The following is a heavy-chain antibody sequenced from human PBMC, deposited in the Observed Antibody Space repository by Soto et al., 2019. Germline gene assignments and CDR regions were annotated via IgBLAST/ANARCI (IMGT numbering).Heavy chain of an antibody. CDR2: IKSKTDGGTT. CDR3: TTLGHYYDTSPLDV. V-gene: IGHV3-15*07. J-gene: IGHJ6*02. D-gene: IGHD3-22*01. Sequence: SLRLSCAASGFTFSNHAMNWVRQAPGKGLEWVGRIKSKTDGGTTDYAAPVKGRFTISRDDSKNTLYLQMNSLKAEDTAVYYCTTLGHYYDTSPLDVWGQGTTVTVSS. CDR1: GFTFSNHA.